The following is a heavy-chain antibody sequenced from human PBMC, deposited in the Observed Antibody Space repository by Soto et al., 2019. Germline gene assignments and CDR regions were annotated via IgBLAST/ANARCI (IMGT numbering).Heavy chain of an antibody. V-gene: IGHV5-51*07. CDR1: GYSFTSYW. CDR2: IYPGDSDT. CDR3: ARHDGPAYSFGQNYYYYYGMDV. D-gene: IGHD5-18*01. Sequence: GESLKISCKGSGYSFTSYWIGWVHQMPEKGLEWMGIIYPGDSDTRYSPSFQGQVTISADKSISTAYLQWSSLKASDTAMYYCARHDGPAYSFGQNYYYYYGMDVWGQGTTVTVSS. J-gene: IGHJ6*02.